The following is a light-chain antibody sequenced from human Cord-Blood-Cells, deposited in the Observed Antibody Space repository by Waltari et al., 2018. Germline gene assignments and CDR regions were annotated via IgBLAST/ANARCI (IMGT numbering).Light chain of an antibody. Sequence: QSVLTQPPSVSGAPGQRVTISCTGSSSNIGAGYDVHWYQQLPGTAPKLLICGNSRRPSGVPARFSGSKSGASASLAITGLQAEDEADYYCQSYDSSLSGVVFGGGTKLTVL. V-gene: IGLV1-40*01. J-gene: IGLJ2*01. CDR1: SSNIGAGYD. CDR2: GNS. CDR3: QSYDSSLSGVV.